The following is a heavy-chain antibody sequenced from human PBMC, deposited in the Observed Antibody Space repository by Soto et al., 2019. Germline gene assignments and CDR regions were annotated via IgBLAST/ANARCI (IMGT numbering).Heavy chain of an antibody. CDR3: ARRNGIAVAGRTGGSFDY. D-gene: IGHD6-19*01. Sequence: QVQLQQWGAGLLKPSETLSLTCAVYGGSFSGYYWSWIRQPPGKGLEWIGEINHSGSTNYNPSLKSRVTISVDXYKXQXFLKLSSVTAADTAVYYCARRNGIAVAGRTGGSFDYWGQGTLVTVSS. CDR2: INHSGST. V-gene: IGHV4-34*01. CDR1: GGSFSGYY. J-gene: IGHJ4*02.